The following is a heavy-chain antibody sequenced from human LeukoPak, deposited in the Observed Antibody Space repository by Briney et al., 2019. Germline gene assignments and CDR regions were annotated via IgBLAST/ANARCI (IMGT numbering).Heavy chain of an antibody. CDR1: GGSISSSNW. Sequence: SGTLSLTCAVSGGSISSSNWWSWVRQPPGKGLEWIGEIYHSGSTNYNPSLKSRVTISVDKSKNQFSLKLSSVTAADTAVYYCARGQDIVVVVAAKVGYYFDYWGQGTLVTVSS. V-gene: IGHV4-4*02. CDR2: IYHSGST. D-gene: IGHD2-15*01. CDR3: ARGQDIVVVVAAKVGYYFDY. J-gene: IGHJ4*02.